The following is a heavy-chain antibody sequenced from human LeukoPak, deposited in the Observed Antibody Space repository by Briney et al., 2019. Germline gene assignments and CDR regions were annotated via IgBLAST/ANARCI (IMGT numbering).Heavy chain of an antibody. CDR3: ARARGDSSPASRYFDY. CDR2: IAYDGGEK. J-gene: IGHJ4*02. D-gene: IGHD5-18*01. Sequence: GGSLRLSCAASGFTFSNYVMHWVRQAPGKGLGWVALIAYDGGEKYYAVSVKGRFTISRDNSKNTLYLQMNSLRAEDTAMFYCARARGDSSPASRYFDYWGQGALVTVSS. CDR1: GFTFSNYV. V-gene: IGHV3-30-3*01.